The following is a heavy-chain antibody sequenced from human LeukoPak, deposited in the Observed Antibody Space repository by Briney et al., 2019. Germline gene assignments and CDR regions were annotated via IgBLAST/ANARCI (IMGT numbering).Heavy chain of an antibody. CDR2: IYHSGST. V-gene: IGHV4-30-2*01. CDR1: GGSISSGGYS. J-gene: IGHJ4*02. CDR3: AISAGYSSGWPLDY. Sequence: SETLSLTCAVSGGSISSGGYSWSRIRQPPGKGLEWIGYIYHSGSTYYNPSLKSRVTISVDRSKNQFSLKLSSVTAADTAVYYCAISAGYSSGWPLDYWGQGTLVTVSS. D-gene: IGHD6-19*01.